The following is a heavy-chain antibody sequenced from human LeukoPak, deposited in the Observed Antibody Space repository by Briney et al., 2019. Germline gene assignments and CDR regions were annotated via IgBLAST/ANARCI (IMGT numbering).Heavy chain of an antibody. CDR3: GRATMARGVAVDY. Sequence: GGSLRLSCAASGFTFSDYAMHWVRQAPGKGLEWVAVIAYDGSSKFHADSVVGRFTISRDSSKNTLYLQLNSLRTEDTAVYFCGRATMARGVAVDYWGQGTLVTVSS. CDR2: IAYDGSSK. V-gene: IGHV3-30-3*01. CDR1: GFTFSDYA. J-gene: IGHJ4*02. D-gene: IGHD3-10*01.